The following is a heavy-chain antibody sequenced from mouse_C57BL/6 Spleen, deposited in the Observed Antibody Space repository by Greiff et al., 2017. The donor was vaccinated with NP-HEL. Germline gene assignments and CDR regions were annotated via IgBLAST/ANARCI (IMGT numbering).Heavy chain of an antibody. CDR2: IDPSDSYT. Sequence: QVQLKQPGAELVMPGASVKLSCKASGYTFTSYWMHWVKQRPGQGLEWIGEIDPSDSYTNYNQKFKGKSTLTVDKSSSTAYMQLSSLTSEDSAVYYCARGKNFTTVFDFDYWGQGTTLTVSS. D-gene: IGHD1-1*01. J-gene: IGHJ2*01. CDR1: GYTFTSYW. V-gene: IGHV1-69*01. CDR3: ARGKNFTTVFDFDY.